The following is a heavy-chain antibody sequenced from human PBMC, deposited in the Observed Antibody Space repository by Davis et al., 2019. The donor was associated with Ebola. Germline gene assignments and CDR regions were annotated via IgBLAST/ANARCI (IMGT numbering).Heavy chain of an antibody. Sequence: MPGGSLRLSCTVSGGSISSSSSYCGWLRQPPGKGLEWIGSIYYSGSTYSNPSLKSRFTMSADTSKNQFALSLDSVTAADTAVYYCAGFDSGYGYDYFAHWGQGTLVPVSS. CDR2: IYYSGST. CDR3: AGFDSGYGYDYFAH. J-gene: IGHJ4*02. V-gene: IGHV4-39*06. D-gene: IGHD5-18*01. CDR1: GGSISSSSSY.